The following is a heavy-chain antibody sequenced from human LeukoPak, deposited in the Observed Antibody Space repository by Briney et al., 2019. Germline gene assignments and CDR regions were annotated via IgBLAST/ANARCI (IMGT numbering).Heavy chain of an antibody. CDR1: GYTFTSYD. J-gene: IGHJ4*02. CDR2: MNPNSGNT. CDR3: ARGIRGRRTFDH. Sequence: ASVKVSCKASGYTFTSYDINWVRQATGQGLEWMGWMNPNSGNTGYAQKFQGRVTMTRNTSISTAYMELSSLRSEDTAVYYCARGIRGRRTFDHWGQGTLVTVSS. D-gene: IGHD3-16*01. V-gene: IGHV1-8*01.